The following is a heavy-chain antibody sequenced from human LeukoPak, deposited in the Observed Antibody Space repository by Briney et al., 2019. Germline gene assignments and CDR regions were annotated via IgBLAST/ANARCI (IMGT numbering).Heavy chain of an antibody. J-gene: IGHJ4*02. Sequence: SETLSLTCAVSGYSISSGYYWGWIRQPPGKGLEWIGSIYHSGSTYYSPSLKSRVTISVDTSKNQFSLKLSSVTAADTAVYYCARRERITIFGVVIIGVIDYWGQGTLVTVSS. V-gene: IGHV4-38-2*01. D-gene: IGHD3-3*01. CDR1: GYSISSGYY. CDR3: ARRERITIFGVVIIGVIDY. CDR2: IYHSGST.